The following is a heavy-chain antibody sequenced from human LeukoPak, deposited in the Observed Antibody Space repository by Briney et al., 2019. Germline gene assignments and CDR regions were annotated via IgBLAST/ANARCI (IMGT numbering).Heavy chain of an antibody. J-gene: IGHJ4*02. Sequence: FSGSGGSTYYAYSVKGRFTISRDNSKNTLYLQMNSLRAEDTAVYYCAKGEITGTTTFDYWGQGTLVTVSS. V-gene: IGHV3-23*01. CDR2: FSGSGGST. D-gene: IGHD1-7*01. CDR3: AKGEITGTTTFDY.